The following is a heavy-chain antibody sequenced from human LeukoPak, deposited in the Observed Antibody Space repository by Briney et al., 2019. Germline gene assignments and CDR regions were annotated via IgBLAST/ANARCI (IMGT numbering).Heavy chain of an antibody. D-gene: IGHD3-16*02. CDR2: IIPIFGTA. Sequence: ASVTVSCKSSGGTFSSNTISWVRHAPGQGLEWMGGIIPIFGTANYAQKFQGRVTITADESTSTAYMELSSLRSEDTAVYYCVSLGELSTYNWFDPWGQGTLVTVSS. J-gene: IGHJ5*02. V-gene: IGHV1-69*13. CDR1: GGTFSSNT. CDR3: VSLGELSTYNWFDP.